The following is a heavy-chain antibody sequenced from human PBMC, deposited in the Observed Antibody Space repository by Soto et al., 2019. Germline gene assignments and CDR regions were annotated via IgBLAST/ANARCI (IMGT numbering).Heavy chain of an antibody. Sequence: SETLSLTCAVYGGSFSGYYWSWIRQPPGKGLEWIGEINHSGSTNYNPSLKSRVTISVDTSKNQFSLKLSSVTAADTAVYYCARFITMVRGPSMDVWGKGTTVTVSS. CDR2: INHSGST. V-gene: IGHV4-34*01. CDR3: ARFITMVRGPSMDV. D-gene: IGHD3-10*01. J-gene: IGHJ6*03. CDR1: GGSFSGYY.